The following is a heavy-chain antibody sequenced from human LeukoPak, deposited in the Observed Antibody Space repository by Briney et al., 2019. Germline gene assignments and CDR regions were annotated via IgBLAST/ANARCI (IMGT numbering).Heavy chain of an antibody. CDR3: ARRYCSSTSCYEFDP. Sequence: ASVKVSCKASGYTFTSYYMHWVRQAPGQGLEWMGIINPSGGSTSYAQKFQGRVTMTRDTSTSTVYMELSSLRSEDTAVYYCARRYCSSTSCYEFDPWGRGTLVTVSS. D-gene: IGHD2-2*01. J-gene: IGHJ5*02. CDR1: GYTFTSYY. V-gene: IGHV1-46*01. CDR2: INPSGGST.